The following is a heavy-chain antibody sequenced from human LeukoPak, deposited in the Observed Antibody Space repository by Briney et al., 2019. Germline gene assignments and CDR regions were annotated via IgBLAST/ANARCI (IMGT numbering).Heavy chain of an antibody. D-gene: IGHD1-26*01. V-gene: IGHV4-39*01. CDR1: GGSISGSTYY. CDR3: ASRTYRV. CDR2: IYYSGAT. Sequence: NPSETLSLTCTVSGGSISGSTYYWGWIRQPPGKGLAWIGSIYYSGATYYNPSLKSRVTVSVDTSKNQFSLKLRSVTAADTAVYYCASRTYRVWGQGTLVTVSS. J-gene: IGHJ4*02.